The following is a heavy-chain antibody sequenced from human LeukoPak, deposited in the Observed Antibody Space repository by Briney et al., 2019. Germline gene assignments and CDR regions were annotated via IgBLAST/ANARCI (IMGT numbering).Heavy chain of an antibody. CDR1: GYTFTSYY. Sequence: ASVKVSCKASGYTFTSYYMHWVRQAPGQGLEWMGIINPSGGSTSYAQKFQGRVTMTRDMSTSTVYMELSSLRSEDTAVYYCARDGRGIAVADYYYYYYMDVWGKGTTVTISS. J-gene: IGHJ6*03. D-gene: IGHD6-19*01. V-gene: IGHV1-46*01. CDR2: INPSGGST. CDR3: ARDGRGIAVADYYYYYYMDV.